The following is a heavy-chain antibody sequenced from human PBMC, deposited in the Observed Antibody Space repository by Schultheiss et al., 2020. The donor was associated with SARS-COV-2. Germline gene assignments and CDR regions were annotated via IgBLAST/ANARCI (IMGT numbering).Heavy chain of an antibody. CDR1: GGSISSYY. CDR2: IYYSGSS. J-gene: IGHJ6*02. V-gene: IGHV4-39*01. Sequence: SETLSLTCTVSGGSISSYYWGWIRQPPGKGLEWIGSIYYSGSSYYNPSLKSRVNISVDTSKNQFSLKLSSVTAADTAVYYCARSPYDGSGYYYYYYGMDVWGQGTTVTVSS. D-gene: IGHD3-22*01. CDR3: ARSPYDGSGYYYYYYGMDV.